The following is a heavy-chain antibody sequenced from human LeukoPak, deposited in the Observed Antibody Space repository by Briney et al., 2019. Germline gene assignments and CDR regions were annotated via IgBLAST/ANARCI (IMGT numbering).Heavy chain of an antibody. CDR3: ASVYSSTSWDY. CDR1: GYSFTTYW. CDR2: IFPADSDT. D-gene: IGHD6-13*01. Sequence: GESLQISCRASGYSFTTYWIGWVRQMPGKGLEWMGVIFPADSDTRYSPSFQGQVTISADKSISTAYLQWSSLKASDTAMYYCASVYSSTSWDYWGQGTLVTVSS. J-gene: IGHJ4*02. V-gene: IGHV5-51*01.